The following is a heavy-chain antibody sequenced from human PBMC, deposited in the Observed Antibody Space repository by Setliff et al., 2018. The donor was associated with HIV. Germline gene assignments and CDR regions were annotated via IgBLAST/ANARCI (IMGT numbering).Heavy chain of an antibody. Sequence: GESLKISCKGSGYRFTSYWIGWVRQMPGKGLEWMGIIYPGDSDTRYSPSFQGQVTISADKSISTTYLQWSSLKASDTAMYYCARAVEDYYDSSGLPTYYYYGMDVWGQGTTVTVSS. CDR3: ARAVEDYYDSSGLPTYYYYGMDV. J-gene: IGHJ6*02. CDR2: IYPGDSDT. V-gene: IGHV5-51*01. CDR1: GYRFTSYW. D-gene: IGHD3-22*01.